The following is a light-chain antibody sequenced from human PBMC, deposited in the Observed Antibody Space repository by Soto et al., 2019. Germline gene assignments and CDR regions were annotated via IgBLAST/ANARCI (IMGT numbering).Light chain of an antibody. CDR2: DAS. J-gene: IGKJ4*01. V-gene: IGKV1-33*01. Sequence: DIQMTKSPSSLSASVGDRVTITCQASQDISNSLNWYQQKTGKAPKLLSYDASNLETVVPSRFTGSGSGTDFNFTSSILQPEYIATYYCQHYDNLPTFCGGNKLEIK. CDR3: QHYDNLPT. CDR1: QDISNS.